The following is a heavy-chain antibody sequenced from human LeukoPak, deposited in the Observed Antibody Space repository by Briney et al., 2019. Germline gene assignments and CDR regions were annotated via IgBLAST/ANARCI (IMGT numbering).Heavy chain of an antibody. J-gene: IGHJ5*02. CDR1: GFTFSSYA. D-gene: IGHD6-19*01. Sequence: PGGSLRLSCAASGFTFSSYAMNWVRQAPGKGLEWVSGISGSSGSTYYADSVKGRFTISRDNSKNTLYLQMNSLRAEDTAVYYCAKGQVAGAAQNRFDPWGQGTLVTVSS. CDR2: ISGSSGST. CDR3: AKGQVAGAAQNRFDP. V-gene: IGHV3-23*01.